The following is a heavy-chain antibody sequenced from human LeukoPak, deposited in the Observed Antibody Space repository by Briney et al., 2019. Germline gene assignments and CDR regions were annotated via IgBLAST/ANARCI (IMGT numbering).Heavy chain of an antibody. Sequence: PGGSLRLSCAASGFTFSSYSMNWVRQAPGKGLEWVSSISSSSSYIYYADSVKGRFTISRDNAKNSLYLQMNSLRAEDTAVYYCARDGPPPELAMAEKVVNYWGQGTLVTVSS. CDR2: ISSSSSYI. V-gene: IGHV3-21*01. D-gene: IGHD5-24*01. CDR1: GFTFSSYS. J-gene: IGHJ4*02. CDR3: ARDGPPPELAMAEKVVNY.